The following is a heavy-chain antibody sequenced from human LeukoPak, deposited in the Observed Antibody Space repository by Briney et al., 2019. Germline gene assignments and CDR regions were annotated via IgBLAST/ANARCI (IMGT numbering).Heavy chain of an antibody. V-gene: IGHV4-4*07. CDR1: GGSISSYY. D-gene: IGHD3-22*01. J-gene: IGHJ4*02. CDR2: IYTSGST. Sequence: SETLSLTCTVSGGSISSYYWSWIRQPAGKGLEWIGRIYTSGSTNYNPSLKSRVTMSVDTSKNQFSLKLSSVTAADTAVYYCVRDDYYDSSGYWYYWGQGTLVTVSS. CDR3: VRDDYYDSSGYWYY.